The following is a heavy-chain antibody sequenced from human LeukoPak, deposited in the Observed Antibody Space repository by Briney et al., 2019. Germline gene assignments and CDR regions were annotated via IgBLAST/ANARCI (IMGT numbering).Heavy chain of an antibody. D-gene: IGHD2-2*01. CDR2: IIPIFGTA. V-gene: IGHV1-69*01. Sequence: GSSVKVSCKASGGTFISYAISWVRQAPGLGLEWMGGIIPIFGTANYAQKFQGRVTITADESTSTAYMELSSLRSEDTAVYYCAAREVVVVPARRYYYYGMDVWGQGTTVTVSS. J-gene: IGHJ6*02. CDR3: AAREVVVVPARRYYYYGMDV. CDR1: GGTFISYA.